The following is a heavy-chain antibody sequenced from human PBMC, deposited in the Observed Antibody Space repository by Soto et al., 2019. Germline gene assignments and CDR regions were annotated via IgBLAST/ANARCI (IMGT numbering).Heavy chain of an antibody. CDR1: GGSISSYY. V-gene: IGHV4-59*01. Sequence: SETLSLTCTVSGGSISSYYWSWIRQPPGKGLELIGYIYYSGSTNYNPSLKSRVTISVDTSKNQFSLKLSSVTAADTAVYYCARAVILGYYYDSSGNPDAFDIWGQGTMVT. CDR2: IYYSGST. J-gene: IGHJ3*02. CDR3: ARAVILGYYYDSSGNPDAFDI. D-gene: IGHD3-22*01.